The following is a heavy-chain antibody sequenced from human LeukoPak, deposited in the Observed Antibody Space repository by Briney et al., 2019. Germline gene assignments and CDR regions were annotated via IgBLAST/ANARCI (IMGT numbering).Heavy chain of an antibody. Sequence: GGSLRLSCAASGFTFSSYAMSWVRQAPGKGLEWVSAISGSGGSTYYADSVKGRFTISRDNSKNTLYLQMNSLRAEDTAVYCCAKSHLDYYYMDVWGKGTTVTVSS. D-gene: IGHD3-3*02. J-gene: IGHJ6*03. V-gene: IGHV3-23*01. CDR2: ISGSGGST. CDR1: GFTFSSYA. CDR3: AKSHLDYYYMDV.